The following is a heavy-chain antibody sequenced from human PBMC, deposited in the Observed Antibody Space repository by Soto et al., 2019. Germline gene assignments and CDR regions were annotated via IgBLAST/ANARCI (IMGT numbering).Heavy chain of an antibody. CDR3: ARNLNIAAAGVNWFDP. J-gene: IGHJ5*02. Sequence: ASVKVSCKASGYTFTGSYMHWVRQAPGQGLEWMGWINPNSGGTNYAQKFQGWVTMTRDTSISTAYMELSRLRSDDTAVYYCARNLNIAAAGVNWFDPWGRGTLVTVSS. CDR2: INPNSGGT. D-gene: IGHD6-13*01. CDR1: GYTFTGSY. V-gene: IGHV1-2*04.